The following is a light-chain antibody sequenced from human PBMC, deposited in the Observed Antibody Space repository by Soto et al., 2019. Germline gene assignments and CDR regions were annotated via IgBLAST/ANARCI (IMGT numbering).Light chain of an antibody. V-gene: IGKV3-20*01. CDR2: GVS. CDR1: QSVSSTY. Sequence: EIVLTQSPGTLSLSPGEGATLSCRASQSVSSTYLAWYQQKAGQAPRLLIYGVSSRATGIPDRFSGSGSGTDFTLTISRLEPEDFAVYYCQQYDNSPITFGQGTRLEIK. J-gene: IGKJ5*01. CDR3: QQYDNSPIT.